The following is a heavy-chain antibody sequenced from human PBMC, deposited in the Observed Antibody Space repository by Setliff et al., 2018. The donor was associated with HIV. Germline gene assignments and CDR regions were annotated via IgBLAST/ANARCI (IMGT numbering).Heavy chain of an antibody. D-gene: IGHD3-22*01. V-gene: IGHV3-30*02. CDR3: AKDRYYDSSGSPFDY. J-gene: IGHJ4*02. Sequence: GGSLRLSCAASGFIFSSYGMHWVRQAPGKGLEWVAFIRYDGSNKYYADSVKGRFTISRDNSKNTLYLQMNSLRAEDTAVYYCAKDRYYDSSGSPFDYWGQGTLVTVSS. CDR1: GFIFSSYG. CDR2: IRYDGSNK.